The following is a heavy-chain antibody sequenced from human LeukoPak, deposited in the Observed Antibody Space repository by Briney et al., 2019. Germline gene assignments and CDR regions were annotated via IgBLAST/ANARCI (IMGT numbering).Heavy chain of an antibody. Sequence: GASVKVSCKASGYTFTGYSRHWVRQAPGQGLEWMGWINPNSGATNYAQKFQGRVTMTRDTSISTAYMEVSSLRSDDTAVYYCARRGIIYGAAGDYWGQGTLVTVSS. CDR1: GYTFTGYS. J-gene: IGHJ4*02. CDR3: ARRGIIYGAAGDY. CDR2: INPNSGAT. D-gene: IGHD4/OR15-4a*01. V-gene: IGHV1-2*02.